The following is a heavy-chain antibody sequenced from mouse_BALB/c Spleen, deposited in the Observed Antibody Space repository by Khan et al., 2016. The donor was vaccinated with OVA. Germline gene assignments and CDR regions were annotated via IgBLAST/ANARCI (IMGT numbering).Heavy chain of an antibody. V-gene: IGHV5-4*02. J-gene: IGHJ3*01. CDR2: ISDGVSYI. CDR3: VRGFYGDPFAY. D-gene: IGHD2-13*01. Sequence: EVELVESGGGLVKPGGSLKLSCAASGFTFSDYYMYWARQTPDERLEWVATISDGVSYINYPDNVKGRFTISRDNVKNNLYLQMSSLKSEDSAMYYCVRGFYGDPFAYWGQGTLVTVS. CDR1: GFTFSDYY.